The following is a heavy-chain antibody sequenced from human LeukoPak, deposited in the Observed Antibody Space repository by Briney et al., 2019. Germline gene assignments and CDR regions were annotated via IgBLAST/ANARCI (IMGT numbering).Heavy chain of an antibody. Sequence: PGGSLGLSCAASGFTISTSGMHWVRQAPGKGLEWVAFIQNDGSYKYYANSVAGRFTISRDNSKNTLYLQMNSLRAEDTAVYYCATYGVVVAATDCWGPGTLVTVSS. V-gene: IGHV3-30*02. CDR3: ATYGVVVAATDC. D-gene: IGHD2-15*01. CDR2: IQNDGSYK. J-gene: IGHJ4*02. CDR1: GFTISTSG.